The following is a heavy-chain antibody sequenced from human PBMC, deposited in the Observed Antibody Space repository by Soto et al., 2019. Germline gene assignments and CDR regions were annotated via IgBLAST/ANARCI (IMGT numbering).Heavy chain of an antibody. Sequence: QVQLVESGGGVVQPGRSLRLSCAASGFTFSSYAMHWVRQAPGKGLEWVAVISYDGSKKYYADSVKGRFTISRDNSKNTLYLQMNSLRAEDTAVYYCARESSKDYYDFWSGYYSFDYWGQGTLVTVSS. J-gene: IGHJ4*02. V-gene: IGHV3-30-3*01. CDR3: ARESSKDYYDFWSGYYSFDY. CDR1: GFTFSSYA. CDR2: ISYDGSKK. D-gene: IGHD3-3*01.